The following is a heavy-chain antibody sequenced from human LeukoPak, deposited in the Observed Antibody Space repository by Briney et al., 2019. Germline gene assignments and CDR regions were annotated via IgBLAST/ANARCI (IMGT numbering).Heavy chain of an antibody. CDR2: ISSSSSTI. Sequence: GGSLRLSCAASGFTFSTYAMNWVRQAPGKGLEWVSYISSSSSTIYYADSVRGRFTISRDNAKNSLYPQMNSLRDEDTAVYYCARDSRGIDYWGQGTLVTVSS. V-gene: IGHV3-48*02. CDR3: ARDSRGIDY. D-gene: IGHD2-2*01. J-gene: IGHJ4*02. CDR1: GFTFSTYA.